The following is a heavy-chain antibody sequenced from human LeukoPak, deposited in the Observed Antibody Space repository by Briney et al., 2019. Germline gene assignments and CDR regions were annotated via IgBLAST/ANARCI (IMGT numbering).Heavy chain of an antibody. CDR1: GFTFSSYG. J-gene: IGHJ6*03. CDR3: AKDFGAARPRTYYYYYMDV. Sequence: GGSLRLSCAASGFTFSSYGMHWVSQAPGKGLEWVAFIRYDGSNKYYADSVKGRFTISTDNSKNTLYLQLNSLRAEDTAVYYCAKDFGAARPRTYYYYYMDVWGKGTTVTVSS. CDR2: IRYDGSNK. D-gene: IGHD6-6*01. V-gene: IGHV3-30*02.